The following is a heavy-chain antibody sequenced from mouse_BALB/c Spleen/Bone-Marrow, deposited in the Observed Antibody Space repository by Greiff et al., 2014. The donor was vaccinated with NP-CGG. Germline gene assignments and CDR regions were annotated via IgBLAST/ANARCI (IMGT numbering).Heavy chain of an antibody. J-gene: IGHJ4*01. V-gene: IGHV1-69*02. CDR2: IYPSDSYT. CDR3: TRDYSGTSSMDY. D-gene: IGHD1-1*01. CDR1: GYTFTSYW. Sequence: QVQLQQSGAELVRPGASVKLSCKASGYTFTSYWLNWVKQRPGQGLEWIGNIYPSDSYTNYNQKFKDKATLTVDKSSGTAYMQLSSPTSEDSAVYYCTRDYSGTSSMDYWGQGTSVTVSS.